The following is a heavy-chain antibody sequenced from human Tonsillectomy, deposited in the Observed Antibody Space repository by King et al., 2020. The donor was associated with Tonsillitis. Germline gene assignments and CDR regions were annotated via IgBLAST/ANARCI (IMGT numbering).Heavy chain of an antibody. Sequence: VQLVESGGGLVKPGGSLRLSCAASGFTFSNAWMSWVRQAPGKGLEWVGRIKSKTDGGTTDYAAPVKGRFTISRDDSKNTLYLQMNSLKTEDTAVYYCTTYYYDSSGYSPFFDYWGQGTLVTVSS. J-gene: IGHJ4*02. D-gene: IGHD3-22*01. V-gene: IGHV3-15*01. CDR2: IKSKTDGGTT. CDR3: TTYYYDSSGYSPFFDY. CDR1: GFTFSNAW.